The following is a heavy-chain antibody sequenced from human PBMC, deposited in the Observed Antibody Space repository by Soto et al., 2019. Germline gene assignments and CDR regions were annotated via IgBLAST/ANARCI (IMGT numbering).Heavy chain of an antibody. CDR2: IDPSDSYT. V-gene: IGHV5-10-1*01. Sequence: PAESLTISCKSSGYRFTSYSISSVPQMPGIGLECMGRIDPSDSYTNYSPSFQGHVTISADKSSSTAYLQWSSLKASDTAMYYCARHGKALSGAARVVYAFDIWGQGTLLTVS. CDR1: GYRFTSYS. J-gene: IGHJ3*02. CDR3: ARHGKALSGAARVVYAFDI. D-gene: IGHD6-6*01.